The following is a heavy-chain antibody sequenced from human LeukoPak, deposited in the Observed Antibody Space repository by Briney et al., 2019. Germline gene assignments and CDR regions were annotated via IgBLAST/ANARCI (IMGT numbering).Heavy chain of an antibody. Sequence: GESLKISCKDSGYSFAIYWIAWVRQMPGKVLEWMGIIYPGDSDTRYSPSFQGQVTITADKSISTAYLQWNSLKASDTATYYCARRAFDYWYFDLWGRGTLVTVSS. CDR1: GYSFAIYW. V-gene: IGHV5-51*01. CDR2: IYPGDSDT. D-gene: IGHD3-9*01. J-gene: IGHJ2*01. CDR3: ARRAFDYWYFDL.